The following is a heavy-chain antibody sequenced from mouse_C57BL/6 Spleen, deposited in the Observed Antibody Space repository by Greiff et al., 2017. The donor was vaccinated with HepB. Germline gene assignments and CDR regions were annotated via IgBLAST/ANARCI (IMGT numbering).Heavy chain of an antibody. CDR1: GYTFTSYW. Sequence: QVQLQQPGAELVMPGASVKLSCKASGYTFTSYWMHWVKQRPGQGLEWIGEIDPSDSYTNYNQKFKGKSTLTVDKSSSTAYMRLSSLTSEDSAVYYCARSSYDYSWFAYWGQGTLVTVSA. CDR3: ARSSYDYSWFAY. V-gene: IGHV1-69*01. J-gene: IGHJ3*01. CDR2: IDPSDSYT. D-gene: IGHD2-4*01.